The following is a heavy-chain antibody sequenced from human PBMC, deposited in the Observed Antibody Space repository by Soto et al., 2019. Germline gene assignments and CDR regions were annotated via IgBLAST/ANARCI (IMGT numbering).Heavy chain of an antibody. CDR2: INDSGST. V-gene: IGHV4-34*01. CDR1: GGSFSGYI. CDR3: ARATGTLRSRNCDY. D-gene: IGHD1-1*01. J-gene: IGHJ4*02. Sequence: SETLSLTCAVYGGSFSGYIWSWIRQPPGKGLEWIGEINDSGSTNYNPSLKSRVTISLDTSKNQFSLKLSSVTAADTALFYCARATGTLRSRNCDYWGQGSLVTVSS.